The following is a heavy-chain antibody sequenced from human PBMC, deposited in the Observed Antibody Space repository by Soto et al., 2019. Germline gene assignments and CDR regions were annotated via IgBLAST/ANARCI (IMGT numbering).Heavy chain of an antibody. V-gene: IGHV3-15*01. CDR3: TTDYDYGVYYYYGMDV. D-gene: IGHD4-17*01. CDR2: IKSKTDGGTT. Sequence: EVQLVESGGGLVKPGGSLRLSCAASGFTFSNAWMSWVRQAPGKGLEWVGRIKSKTDGGTTDYAAPVKGRFTISRDDSKNTLYLQMNSLKTEDTAVYYCTTDYDYGVYYYYGMDVWGQGTTVTVSS. J-gene: IGHJ6*02. CDR1: GFTFSNAW.